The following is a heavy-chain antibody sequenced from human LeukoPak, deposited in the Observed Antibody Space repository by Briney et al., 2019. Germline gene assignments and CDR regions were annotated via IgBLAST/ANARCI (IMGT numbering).Heavy chain of an antibody. CDR2: ISSSSSYI. CDR3: ARDARVHSSIAARPAFHMDV. J-gene: IGHJ6*03. CDR1: GFTFSSYS. Sequence: PGGSLRLSCAASGFTFSSYSMNWVRQAPGKGLEWVSSISSSSSYIYYADSVKGRFTISRDNSKNTLYLQMNSLRSDDTAVYYCARDARVHSSIAARPAFHMDVWGKGTTVTVPS. D-gene: IGHD6-6*01. V-gene: IGHV3-21*04.